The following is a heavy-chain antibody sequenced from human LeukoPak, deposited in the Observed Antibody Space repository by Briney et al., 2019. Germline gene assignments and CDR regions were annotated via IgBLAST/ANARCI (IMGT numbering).Heavy chain of an antibody. J-gene: IGHJ3*02. CDR3: AKDTRPYWNDDRDAFDI. Sequence: EAGGSLRLSCAASGFAFDDYAMHWVRQAPGKGLEWVSGISWNSGSIGYADSVKGRFTISRDNAKNSLYLQMNSLRAEDMALYYCAKDTRPYWNDDRDAFDIWGQGTMVTVSS. D-gene: IGHD1-1*01. CDR2: ISWNSGSI. V-gene: IGHV3-9*03. CDR1: GFAFDDYA.